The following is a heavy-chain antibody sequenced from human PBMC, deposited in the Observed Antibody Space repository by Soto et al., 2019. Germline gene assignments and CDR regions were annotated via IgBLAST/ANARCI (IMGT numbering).Heavy chain of an antibody. V-gene: IGHV3-33*06. CDR3: AKGISGSYFHFDY. Sequence: GGSLRLSCAASGFTFSSYGMHWVRQAPGKGLEWVAVIWYDGSNKYYADSVKGRFTISRDNSKNTLYLQMNSLRAEDTAVYYCAKGISGSYFHFDYWGQGTLVTVSS. D-gene: IGHD1-26*01. CDR2: IWYDGSNK. CDR1: GFTFSSYG. J-gene: IGHJ4*02.